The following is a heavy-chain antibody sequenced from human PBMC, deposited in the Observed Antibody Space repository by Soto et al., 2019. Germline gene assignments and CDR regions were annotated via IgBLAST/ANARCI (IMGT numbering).Heavy chain of an antibody. D-gene: IGHD2-21*01. Sequence: PSETLSLTCNVSGGSISTSRAYWTWIHKPPGKGLEWLANIFYSGSTYYNPSLASRVTVSVDTSKNEFSLKLRSVTAADTAVYYCARQPTTGDTDLWFDPWGQGTLVTVSS. V-gene: IGHV4-39*01. CDR3: ARQPTTGDTDLWFDP. CDR1: GGSISTSRAY. J-gene: IGHJ5*02. CDR2: IFYSGST.